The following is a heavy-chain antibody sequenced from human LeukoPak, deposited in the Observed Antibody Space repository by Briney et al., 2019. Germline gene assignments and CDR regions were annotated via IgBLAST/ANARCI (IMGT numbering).Heavy chain of an antibody. J-gene: IGHJ4*02. Sequence: SETLSLTCAVSGGSISSSNWSSWVRQPPGKGLEWIGEIYHSGSTNYNPSLKSRVTISVDKSKNQFSLKLSSVTAADTAVYYCARIVVVPAAIEYYFDYWGQGTLVTVSS. CDR2: IYHSGST. V-gene: IGHV4-4*02. CDR1: GGSISSSNW. CDR3: ARIVVVPAAIEYYFDY. D-gene: IGHD2-2*01.